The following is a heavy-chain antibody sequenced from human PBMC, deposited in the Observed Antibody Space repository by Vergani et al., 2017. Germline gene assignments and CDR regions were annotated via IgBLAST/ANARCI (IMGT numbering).Heavy chain of an antibody. V-gene: IGHV3-30*02. J-gene: IGHJ4*02. CDR2: IRYDGSNK. CDR1: GFTFSSYG. Sequence: QVQLVESGGGVVQPGGSLRPSCAASGFTFSSYGMHWVRQAPGKGLEWVAFIRYDGSNKYYADSVKGRFTISRDNSKNTLYLQMNSLRAEDTAVYYCAKDRYYYDSSGYWVYWGQGTLVTVSS. CDR3: AKDRYYYDSSGYWVY. D-gene: IGHD3-22*01.